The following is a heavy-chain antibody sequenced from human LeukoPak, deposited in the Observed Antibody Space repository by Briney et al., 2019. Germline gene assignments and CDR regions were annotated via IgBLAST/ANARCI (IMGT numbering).Heavy chain of an antibody. J-gene: IGHJ3*02. CDR2: IYYSGST. Sequence: SQTLSLTCTVSGGSISSGGYYWSWIRQHPGKGLEWIGYIYYSGSTYYNPSLKSRVTISVDTSKNQFSLKLSSVTAADTAVYYCARAPIQLWLRRAFDIWGQGTMVTVSS. D-gene: IGHD5-18*01. CDR1: GGSISSGGYY. CDR3: ARAPIQLWLRRAFDI. V-gene: IGHV4-31*03.